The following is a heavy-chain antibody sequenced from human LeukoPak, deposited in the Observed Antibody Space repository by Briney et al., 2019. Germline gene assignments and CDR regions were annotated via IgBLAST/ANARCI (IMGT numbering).Heavy chain of an antibody. D-gene: IGHD2-8*01. CDR3: AKDTSIGRYCTNGVCSPFDY. CDR1: GFTFSSYA. CDR2: ISDTGATT. Sequence: GGSLRLSCAGSGFTFSSYAMSWVRQAPGKGLEWVSAISDTGATTYDADSVKGRFTISRNNSRSTLYLQMNSLRAEDTALYYCAKDTSIGRYCTNGVCSPFDYWGQGTLVTVSS. J-gene: IGHJ4*02. V-gene: IGHV3-23*01.